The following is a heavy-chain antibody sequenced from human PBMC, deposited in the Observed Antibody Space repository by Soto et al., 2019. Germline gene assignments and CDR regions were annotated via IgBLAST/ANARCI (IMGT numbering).Heavy chain of an antibody. Sequence: SETLSLTCAVDGGSFSGYYWIWIRQPPGKGLEWLGYIYYSGSTYYTPSLKSRVTISVDTSKNQFSLKLSSVTAADTAVYYCARDRGSSSGYWGQGTLVTVSS. CDR1: GGSFSGYY. CDR3: ARDRGSSSGY. J-gene: IGHJ4*02. V-gene: IGHV4-59*06. CDR2: IYYSGST. D-gene: IGHD6-6*01.